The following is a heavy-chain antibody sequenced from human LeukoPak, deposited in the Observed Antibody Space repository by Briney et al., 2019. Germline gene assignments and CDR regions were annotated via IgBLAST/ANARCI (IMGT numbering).Heavy chain of an antibody. D-gene: IGHD3-16*01. CDR1: GFTFSDHW. V-gene: IGHV3-74*01. J-gene: IGHJ4*02. CDR3: VRGVGGSSYLDY. CDR2: IKTDGSWT. Sequence: PGGSLRLSCAASGFTFSDHWMHWVRQVPGKGLVWVSRIKTDGSWTNDADSVKGRFTISRDNAENTLYLQMSSLRVEDTAVYYCVRGVGGSSYLDYWGQGALVTVSS.